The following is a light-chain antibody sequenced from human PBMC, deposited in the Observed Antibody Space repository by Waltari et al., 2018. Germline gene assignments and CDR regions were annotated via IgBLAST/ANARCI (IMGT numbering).Light chain of an antibody. Sequence: DIVMTQSPDSLAVSLGERANINCKSSQSVLYSSNNKNYLAWYQQKPGQPPKLLIYWASTRESGVPDRFSGSGSGTDFTLTIRRLQAEDVAVYYCQQYYSTPWTFGQGTKVEIK. CDR3: QQYYSTPWT. CDR2: WAS. J-gene: IGKJ1*01. CDR1: QSVLYSSNNKNY. V-gene: IGKV4-1*01.